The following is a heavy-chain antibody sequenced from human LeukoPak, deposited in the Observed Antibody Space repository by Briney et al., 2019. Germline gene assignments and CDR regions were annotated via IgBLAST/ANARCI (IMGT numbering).Heavy chain of an antibody. CDR1: GYSFTSYY. CDR3: ARDRSPPNWLEPPRVLDY. CDR2: INPSGGST. J-gene: IGHJ4*02. V-gene: IGHV1-46*01. D-gene: IGHD1-1*01. Sequence: GASVKVSCKASGYSFTSYYMQWVREAPGQGLEWMVIINPSGGSTSYAQKFQGRVTMTRDTSTSTVYMELSSLRSEDTALYYCARDRSPPNWLEPPRVLDYWGQGTLVTVSS.